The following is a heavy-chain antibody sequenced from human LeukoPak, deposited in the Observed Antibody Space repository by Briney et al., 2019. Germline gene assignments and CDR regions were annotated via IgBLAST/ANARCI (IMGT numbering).Heavy chain of an antibody. CDR3: ARGPDYGEPGWSDP. Sequence: SETLSLTCTVSGGSISSYYWSWLRQPPGKGLEWLGYIYYSGSTNYNPSLKRRVTISVDTSKNQFSLKLSSVTAANTAVYYCARGPDYGEPGWSDPWGQGTLVTVSS. CDR1: GGSISSYY. CDR2: IYYSGST. D-gene: IGHD4-17*01. V-gene: IGHV4-59*08. J-gene: IGHJ5*02.